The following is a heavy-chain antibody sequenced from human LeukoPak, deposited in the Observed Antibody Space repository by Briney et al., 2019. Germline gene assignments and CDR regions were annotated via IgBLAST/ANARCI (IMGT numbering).Heavy chain of an antibody. J-gene: IGHJ4*02. V-gene: IGHV5-10-1*01. CDR2: IGRSDSYT. Sequence: GASLLISGACSGSIFSSYWISWVRQLRGEGLECLGRIGRSDSYTNSSPSFHGYVTFTADATISPAFLMWSSIKAATTAFYSGTRMVPGELWVRDYWGQGTLVTVSS. D-gene: IGHD1-26*01. CDR3: TRMVPGELWVRDY. CDR1: GSIFSSYW.